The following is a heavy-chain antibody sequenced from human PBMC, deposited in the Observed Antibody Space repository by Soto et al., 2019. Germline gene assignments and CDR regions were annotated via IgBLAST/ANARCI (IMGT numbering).Heavy chain of an antibody. CDR2: ISSRGDDT. J-gene: IGHJ4*02. CDR3: ERDGNSGSHGTDY. CDR1: GFSFGGYS. D-gene: IGHD1-26*01. Sequence: GSLRLSCAASGFSFGGYSMSWVRQAPGKGLELVSTISSRGDDTYYTDSVRGHFTISRDHSKNSLYLDLNRLRAEDTAIYYCERDGNSGSHGTDYWGQGTLVTVSS. V-gene: IGHV3-23*01.